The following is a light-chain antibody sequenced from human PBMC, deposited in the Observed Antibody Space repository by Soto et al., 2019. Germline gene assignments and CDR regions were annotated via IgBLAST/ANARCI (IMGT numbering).Light chain of an antibody. CDR2: EVN. Sequence: QSALTQPPSASGSPGQSATISCTGTSSDIGAYNYVSWYQQHPGKAPKLMIYEVNKRPSGVPDRFSGSKSGNTASLTVSGLQAEDEADYYCSSYAGSKNLLFGGGTKVTVL. V-gene: IGLV2-8*01. J-gene: IGLJ2*01. CDR3: SSYAGSKNLL. CDR1: SSDIGAYNY.